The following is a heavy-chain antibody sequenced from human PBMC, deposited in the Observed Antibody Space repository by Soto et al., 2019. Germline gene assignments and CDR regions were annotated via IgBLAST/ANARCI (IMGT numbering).Heavy chain of an antibody. CDR3: ARNSSSGPIQDSTKYYFDY. CDR2: INHSGST. CDR1: GGSFSGYY. V-gene: IGHV4-34*01. J-gene: IGHJ4*02. D-gene: IGHD6-19*01. Sequence: SETLSLTCAVYGGSFSGYYWSWIRQPPGKGLEWIGEINHSGSTNYNPSLKSRVTISVDTSKDQFSLKLSSVTAADTAVYYCARNSSSGPIQDSTKYYFDYWGQGTLVTVSS.